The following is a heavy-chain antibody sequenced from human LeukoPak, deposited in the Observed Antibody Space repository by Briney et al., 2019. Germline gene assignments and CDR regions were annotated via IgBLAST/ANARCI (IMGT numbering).Heavy chain of an antibody. CDR3: ARRKQWLVKHGMDV. CDR2: INHSGST. J-gene: IGHJ6*02. V-gene: IGHV4-34*01. CDR1: GFTFSSYA. D-gene: IGHD6-19*01. Sequence: GSLRLSCAASGFTFSSYAMSWVRQPPGKGLEWIGEINHSGSTNYNPSLKSRVTISVDTSKNQFSLKLSSVTAADTAVYYCARRKQWLVKHGMDVWGQGTTVTVSS.